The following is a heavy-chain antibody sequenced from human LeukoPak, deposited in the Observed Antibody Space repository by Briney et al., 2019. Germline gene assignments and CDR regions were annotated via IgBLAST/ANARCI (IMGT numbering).Heavy chain of an antibody. Sequence: PGGSLRLSCAASGFTFSSYWMSWVRQAPGKGLEWVGRIISKTDGGTTDYAAPVKGRFTISRDDSKNTLYLQMNSLKTEDTAVYYCTTDRGYSGYDYYYYYYMDVWGKGTTVTVSS. V-gene: IGHV3-15*01. CDR2: IISKTDGGTT. J-gene: IGHJ6*03. CDR1: GFTFSSYW. D-gene: IGHD5-12*01. CDR3: TTDRGYSGYDYYYYYYMDV.